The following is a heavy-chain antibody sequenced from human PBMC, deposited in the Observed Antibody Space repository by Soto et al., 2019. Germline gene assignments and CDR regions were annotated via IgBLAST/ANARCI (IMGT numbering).Heavy chain of an antibody. V-gene: IGHV1-69*13. CDR2: IIPIFGTA. CDR1: GGTFSSYA. D-gene: IGHD2-2*01. Sequence: GASVKVSCKASGGTFSSYAISWVRQAPGQGLEWMGGIIPIFGTANYAQTFQGRVTITADESTSTAYMELSSLRSEDTAVYYCARLFTGRGYCSSTSCYWRSYYYGMDVWGQGTTVTDSS. J-gene: IGHJ6*02. CDR3: ARLFTGRGYCSSTSCYWRSYYYGMDV.